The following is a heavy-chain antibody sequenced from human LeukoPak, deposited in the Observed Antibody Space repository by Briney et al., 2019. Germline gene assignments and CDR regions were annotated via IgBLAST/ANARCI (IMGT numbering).Heavy chain of an antibody. CDR1: GYTFTYYY. Sequence: ASVKVSCKASGYTFTYYYIHWMRQAPGQGLEWMGWINPDSGDTSYAQKFQGRVTMTRDTSISTVYVELSRLRSDDTAVYYCARSDSYTWFDPWGQGALVTVSS. V-gene: IGHV1-2*02. CDR2: INPDSGDT. D-gene: IGHD2-15*01. CDR3: ARSDSYTWFDP. J-gene: IGHJ5*02.